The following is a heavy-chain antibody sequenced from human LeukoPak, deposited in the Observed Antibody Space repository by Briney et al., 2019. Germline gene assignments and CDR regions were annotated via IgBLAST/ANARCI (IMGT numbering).Heavy chain of an antibody. Sequence: SETLSLTCAVYGGSFSGYYWSWIRQPPGKGLEWIGEINHSGSTNYNPSLKSRVTISVDTSKNQFSLKLNSVTAADTAVYYCARVGGENSGYRYYFDFWGQGTLVTVSS. V-gene: IGHV4-34*01. CDR1: GGSFSGYY. CDR2: INHSGST. D-gene: IGHD5-18*01. J-gene: IGHJ4*02. CDR3: ARVGGENSGYRYYFDF.